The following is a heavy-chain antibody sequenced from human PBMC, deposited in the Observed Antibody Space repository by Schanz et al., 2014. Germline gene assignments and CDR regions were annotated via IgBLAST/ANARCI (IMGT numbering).Heavy chain of an antibody. CDR1: GGSISTYY. CDR2: IHYSGTS. Sequence: QLQESGPGLVKPAETLSLTCTVSGGSISTYYWTWIRQSPGKGLEWIGYIHYSGTSNSNPSLKSRVTISVDSSKGQFSLELRSVTAADTAVYYCARDLPIFGVVNAFDIWGQGTRVTVSA. J-gene: IGHJ3*02. CDR3: ARDLPIFGVVNAFDI. V-gene: IGHV4-59*01. D-gene: IGHD3-3*01.